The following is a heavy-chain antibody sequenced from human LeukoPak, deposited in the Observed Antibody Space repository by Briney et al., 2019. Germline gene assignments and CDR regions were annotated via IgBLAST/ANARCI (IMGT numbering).Heavy chain of an antibody. Sequence: GGSLRLSCAASGFTFSNNVMHWVRQAPGKGLEWVAVISNDGSNIQYADSAKGRFTISRDNSKNTVYLQMNSLRSEDTAVYYCAKDPYRVIVATGNYLDPWGQGTLVTVSS. CDR1: GFTFSNNV. CDR3: AKDPYRVIVATGNYLDP. V-gene: IGHV3-30*18. CDR2: ISNDGSNI. D-gene: IGHD2-21*01. J-gene: IGHJ5*02.